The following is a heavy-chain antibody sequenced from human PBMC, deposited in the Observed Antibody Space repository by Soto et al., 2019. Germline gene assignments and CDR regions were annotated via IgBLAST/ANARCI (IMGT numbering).Heavy chain of an antibody. CDR3: ARGSSSVDYYYGMDV. CDR2: INPNSGGT. D-gene: IGHD6-6*01. CDR1: GYTFTGYY. J-gene: IGHJ6*02. V-gene: IGHV1-2*02. Sequence: ASVNVSCKASGYTFTGYYMHWVRQAPGQGLEWMGWINPNSGGTNYAQKFQGRVTMTRDTSISTAYMELSRLRSDDTAVYYCARGSSSVDYYYGMDVWGQGTTVTVSS.